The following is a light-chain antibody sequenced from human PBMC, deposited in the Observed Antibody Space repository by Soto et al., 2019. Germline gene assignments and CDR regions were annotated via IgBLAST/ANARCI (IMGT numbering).Light chain of an antibody. V-gene: IGKV3-15*01. CDR3: QQYDNWPPFT. Sequence: EIVMTQSPATLSVSPGDRATLSCRASQSVNSHLAWYPQKPGQAPRLLIYGAYYRATGIPARFSGSGYGTDFTLTISSLPSEDFAVYYCQQYDNWPPFTFGPGTKVDIK. J-gene: IGKJ3*01. CDR2: GAY. CDR1: QSVNSH.